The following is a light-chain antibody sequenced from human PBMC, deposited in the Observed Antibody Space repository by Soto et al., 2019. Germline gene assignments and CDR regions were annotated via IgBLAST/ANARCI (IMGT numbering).Light chain of an antibody. CDR3: QSCDISLGGWV. V-gene: IGLV1-40*01. CDR1: SSNIGAVYN. J-gene: IGLJ3*02. CDR2: GNS. Sequence: QSVLTQPPSVSGAPGQRVTISCTGSSSNIGAVYNVHWYQQLPGTAPKLLIYGNSNRPSGVPDRFSGSKSGTSASLAITGLEAEDEADYYCQSCDISLGGWVFGGGTKLTVL.